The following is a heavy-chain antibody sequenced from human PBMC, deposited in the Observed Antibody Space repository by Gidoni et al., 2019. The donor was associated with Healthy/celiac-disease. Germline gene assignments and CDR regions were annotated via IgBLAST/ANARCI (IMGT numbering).Heavy chain of an antibody. CDR3: ARDENSSGWYSGAFDI. D-gene: IGHD6-19*01. V-gene: IGHV3-53*01. CDR1: GFTVSSNY. Sequence: EVQLVESGGGLIQPGGSLRPSGAASGFTVSSNYMSWVRQAPGKGLEWVSVIYSGGSTYYADSVKGRFTISRDNSKNTLYLQMNSLRAEDTAVYYCARDENSSGWYSGAFDIWGQGTMVTVSS. J-gene: IGHJ3*02. CDR2: IYSGGST.